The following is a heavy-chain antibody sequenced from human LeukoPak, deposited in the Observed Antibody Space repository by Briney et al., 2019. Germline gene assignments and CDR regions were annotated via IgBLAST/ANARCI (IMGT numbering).Heavy chain of an antibody. CDR2: IVVGSGNT. CDR3: AAETVREADFYYYGMDV. D-gene: IGHD1-1*01. Sequence: ASMKVSFKASGFTFTSSAVQWVRQARGQRLEWIGWIVVGSGNTNYAQKFQERVTITRDMSTSTAYMELSSLRSEDTAVYYCAAETVREADFYYYGMDVWGQGTMVTVSS. V-gene: IGHV1-58*01. CDR1: GFTFTSSA. J-gene: IGHJ6*02.